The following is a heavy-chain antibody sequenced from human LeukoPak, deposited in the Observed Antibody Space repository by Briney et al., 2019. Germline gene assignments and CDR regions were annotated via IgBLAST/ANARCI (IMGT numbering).Heavy chain of an antibody. D-gene: IGHD3-3*01. J-gene: IGHJ2*01. Sequence: NPSETLSLTCSVSGGSISRGNCYWNWIRQPVGKGLEWIGRIFSDGHTNYNPSLKSRVTISTDTSKNQFSLTLTSVTAADTAVYYCARQFLEWLSTNWYFDLWGRGTLVTVSS. CDR3: ARQFLEWLSTNWYFDL. CDR2: IFSDGHT. CDR1: GGSISRGNCY. V-gene: IGHV4-61*02.